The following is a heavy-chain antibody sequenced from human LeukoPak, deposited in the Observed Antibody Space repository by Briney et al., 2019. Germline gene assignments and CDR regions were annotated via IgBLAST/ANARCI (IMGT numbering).Heavy chain of an antibody. D-gene: IGHD3-3*02. CDR1: GFTFTNYG. V-gene: IGHV3-30*03. CDR2: ITYDGYYK. CDR3: ARDSQHLNFDH. Sequence: GGSLRLSCAASGFTFTNYGMHWVRQAPGKGLEWVALITYDGYYKYYSDSVKGRFTISSDTSKNTLYLQMNSLRAEDTAVYYCARDSQHLNFDHWGQGTLVT. J-gene: IGHJ4*02.